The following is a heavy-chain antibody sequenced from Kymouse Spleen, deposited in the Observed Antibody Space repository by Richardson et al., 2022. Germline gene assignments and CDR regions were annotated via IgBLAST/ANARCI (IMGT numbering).Heavy chain of an antibody. J-gene: IGHJ6*02. CDR3: ARMTTVTSYYYYYGMDV. CDR2: ISYDGSNK. V-gene: IGHV3-30*18. Sequence: QVQLVESGGGVVQPGRSLRLSCAASGFTFSSYGMHWVRQAPGKGLEWVAVISYDGSNKYYADSVKGRFTISRDNSKNTLYLQMNSLRAEDTAVYYCARMTTVTSYYYYYGMDVWGQGTTVTVSS. D-gene: IGHD4-11,IGHD4-11*01. CDR1: GFTFSSYG.